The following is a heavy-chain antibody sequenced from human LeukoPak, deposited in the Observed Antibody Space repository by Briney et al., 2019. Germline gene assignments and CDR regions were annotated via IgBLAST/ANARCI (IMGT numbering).Heavy chain of an antibody. V-gene: IGHV1-3*01. Sequence: RQAPGQRLXWMGWINFGNGNTKYSQKFQGRVTITRDTSASTAYMELSSLRSEDTAVYYCARDRGAATGNWFDPWGQGTLVTVSS. J-gene: IGHJ5*02. CDR2: INFGNGNT. CDR3: ARDRGAATGNWFDP. D-gene: IGHD6-13*01.